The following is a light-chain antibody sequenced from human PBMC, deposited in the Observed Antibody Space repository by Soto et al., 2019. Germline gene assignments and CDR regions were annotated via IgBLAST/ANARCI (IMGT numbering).Light chain of an antibody. J-gene: IGLJ1*01. V-gene: IGLV2-14*03. CDR2: DVG. Sequence: QSVLTQPASGFGSPGESIPISSPGTSRYVGGYNSVSWYQHHPGKDPKLMLYDVGDRPSGVSYRFSGSKSGNTASLTISGLQAADEADYFCSSFTSSMTNVFGSGTKVTVL. CDR3: SSFTSSMTNV. CDR1: SRYVGGYNS.